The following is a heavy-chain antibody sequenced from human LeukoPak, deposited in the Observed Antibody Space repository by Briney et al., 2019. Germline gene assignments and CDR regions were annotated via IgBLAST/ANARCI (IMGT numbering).Heavy chain of an antibody. Sequence: GGSLKLSCAASGFTVSSNYMSWVRQAPGKGLEWVSVIYSGGSTYYADSVKGRFTISRDNSKNTLYLQMNSLRAEDTAVYYCAKAASWDYGGYSFDYWGQGTLVTVSS. CDR1: GFTVSSNY. CDR2: IYSGGST. J-gene: IGHJ4*02. CDR3: AKAASWDYGGYSFDY. V-gene: IGHV3-53*01. D-gene: IGHD4-17*01.